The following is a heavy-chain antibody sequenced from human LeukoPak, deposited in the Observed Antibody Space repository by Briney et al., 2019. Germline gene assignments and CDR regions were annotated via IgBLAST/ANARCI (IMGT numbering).Heavy chain of an antibody. D-gene: IGHD5-24*01. Sequence: GGSLRLSCAASGFTFSSYSMNWVRQAPGKGLEWVSSISSSSNYIYYADSVKGRFTISRDNAKNSLYLQMNSLRAEDTAVYYCAPVEMAIDYWGQGTLVTVSS. J-gene: IGHJ4*02. CDR3: APVEMAIDY. V-gene: IGHV3-21*01. CDR1: GFTFSSYS. CDR2: ISSSSNYI.